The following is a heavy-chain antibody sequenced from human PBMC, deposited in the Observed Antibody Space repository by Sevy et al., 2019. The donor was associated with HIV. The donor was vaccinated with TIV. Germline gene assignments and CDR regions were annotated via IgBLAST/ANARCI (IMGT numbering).Heavy chain of an antibody. CDR2: FDPEDGET. D-gene: IGHD5-18*01. V-gene: IGHV1-24*01. J-gene: IGHJ4*02. CDR3: ATAAVPFGGYSYGSAFY. CDR1: GYTLTELS. Sequence: ASVKVSCKVSGYTLTELSMHWVRQAPGKGLAWMGGFDPEDGETIYAQKFQGRVTMTEDTSTDTAYMELSSLGSEDTAVYYCATAAVPFGGYSYGSAFYWGQGTLVTVSS.